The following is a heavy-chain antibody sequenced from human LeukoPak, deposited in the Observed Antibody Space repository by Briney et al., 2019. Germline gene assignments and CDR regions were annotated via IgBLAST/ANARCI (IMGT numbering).Heavy chain of an antibody. J-gene: IGHJ4*02. Sequence: GGSLRLSCAASGFTFRSYGMHWVRQAPGKGLEWVEVIWYDGSNKYYADSVKGRFTISRDNSKNTLYLQMNSLRAEDTAVYYCARGFGMVRGPFDYWGQGTLVTVSS. CDR3: ARGFGMVRGPFDY. CDR2: IWYDGSNK. V-gene: IGHV3-33*01. CDR1: GFTFRSYG. D-gene: IGHD3-10*01.